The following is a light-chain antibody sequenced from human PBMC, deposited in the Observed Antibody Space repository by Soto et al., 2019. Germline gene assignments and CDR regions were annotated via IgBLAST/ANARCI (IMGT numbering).Light chain of an antibody. J-gene: IGKJ3*01. CDR2: AAS. V-gene: IGKV1-39*01. CDR3: QQSYSTLFT. Sequence: DIQMTQSPSSLSASVGDRVTITCRASQSINSYLNWYQQKPGKAPKLLIYAASSLQSGVPSRFSGSGSGTDFTLTISSLQPEDFGNYYCQQSYSTLFTFGPGTQVYIK. CDR1: QSINSY.